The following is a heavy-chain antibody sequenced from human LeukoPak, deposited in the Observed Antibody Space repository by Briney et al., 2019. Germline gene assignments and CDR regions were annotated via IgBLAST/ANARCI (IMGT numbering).Heavy chain of an antibody. CDR3: ARRLGSIASGYYFFGY. J-gene: IGHJ4*02. D-gene: IGHD2-21*01. Sequence: GESLKISCKASGYTFTSYWIAWVRQMPGKGLEWMGLVYPGDSHTIYSPSFQGQVTISADKSISTAYLQWSSLKASDTAMYYCARRLGSIASGYYFFGYWGQGTLVTVSS. V-gene: IGHV5-51*01. CDR1: GYTFTSYW. CDR2: VYPGDSHT.